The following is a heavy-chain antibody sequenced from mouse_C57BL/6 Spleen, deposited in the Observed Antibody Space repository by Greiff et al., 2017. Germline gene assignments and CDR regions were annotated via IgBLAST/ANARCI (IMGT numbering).Heavy chain of an antibody. J-gene: IGHJ1*03. Sequence: VQLQQSGAELVKPGASVKMSCKASGYTFTSYWITWVKQRPGQGLEWIGDIYPGSGSTNYNEKFKSKATLTVDTSSSTAYMQLSSLTSEDSAVYYCARSITTVVRTNWYFDVWGTGTTVTVSS. D-gene: IGHD1-1*01. CDR1: GYTFTSYW. CDR3: ARSITTVVRTNWYFDV. CDR2: IYPGSGST. V-gene: IGHV1-55*01.